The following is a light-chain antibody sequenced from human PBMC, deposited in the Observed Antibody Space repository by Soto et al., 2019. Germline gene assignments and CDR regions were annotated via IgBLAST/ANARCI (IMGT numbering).Light chain of an antibody. CDR3: QQCRNWPLT. CDR1: QNVYNN. CDR2: DAS. J-gene: IGKJ4*01. V-gene: IGKV3-15*01. Sequence: EIVMTQSPATLSVSPGEGATLFCKASQNVYNNLAWYQQRPGQPPRLLIYDASTRATGISARFSGSGYGTEFTLTISSLQSEDFAVYFCQQCRNWPLTFGGGTKVDIE.